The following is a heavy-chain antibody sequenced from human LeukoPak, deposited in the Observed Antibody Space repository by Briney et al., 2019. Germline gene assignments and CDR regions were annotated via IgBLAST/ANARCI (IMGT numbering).Heavy chain of an antibody. CDR1: GYTFTGYY. CDR2: INPNSGGT. V-gene: IGHV1-2*02. D-gene: IGHD6-13*01. CDR3: ARGNMGSSWADY. Sequence: ASVKVSCKASGYTFTGYYMHWVRQAPGQGLEWMGWINPNSGGTNYAQKFQGRVTMTRDTSISTAYMELSSLRSEDTAVYYCARGNMGSSWADYWGQGTLVTVSS. J-gene: IGHJ4*02.